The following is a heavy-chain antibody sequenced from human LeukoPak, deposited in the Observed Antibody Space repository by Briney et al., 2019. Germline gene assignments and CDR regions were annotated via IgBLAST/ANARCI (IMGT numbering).Heavy chain of an antibody. V-gene: IGHV1-69*13. CDR3: ARAPLDYYDSSGYFDY. CDR2: IIPIFGTA. D-gene: IGHD3-22*01. Sequence: ASVKVSCKASGGTFSSYAISWVRQAPGQGLEWMGGIIPIFGTANYAQKFQGRVTITADESTGTAYMELSSLRSEDTAVYYCARAPLDYYDSSGYFDYWGQGTLVTVSS. CDR1: GGTFSSYA. J-gene: IGHJ4*02.